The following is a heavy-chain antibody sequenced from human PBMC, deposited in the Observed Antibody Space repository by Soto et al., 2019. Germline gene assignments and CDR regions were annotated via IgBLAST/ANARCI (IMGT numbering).Heavy chain of an antibody. Sequence: GASVKVSCKASGGTFCNSAISWVRQAPGQGPEWMGGIIPIFPTPDYAQKFPGRVTMTRDTSTSTVFMELSSLRSADTAVYYCARGGHIAVVTASFDYWGQGTLVTVSS. CDR3: ARGGHIAVVTASFDY. V-gene: IGHV1-69*05. D-gene: IGHD2-21*02. CDR2: IIPIFPTP. J-gene: IGHJ4*02. CDR1: GGTFCNSA.